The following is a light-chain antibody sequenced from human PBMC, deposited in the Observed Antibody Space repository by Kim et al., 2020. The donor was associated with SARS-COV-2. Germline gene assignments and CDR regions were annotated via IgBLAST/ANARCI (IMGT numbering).Light chain of an antibody. Sequence: ASVGDRVTITCRASQGISTWLAWYRLSPGKAPDLLFYAASALQIGVPSIFTGGGSGTHFTLTISSLQPVDSAIYYCQQSYSLPPTFGPGTKVDIK. CDR3: QQSYSLPPT. CDR2: AAS. J-gene: IGKJ3*01. CDR1: QGISTW. V-gene: IGKV1-12*01.